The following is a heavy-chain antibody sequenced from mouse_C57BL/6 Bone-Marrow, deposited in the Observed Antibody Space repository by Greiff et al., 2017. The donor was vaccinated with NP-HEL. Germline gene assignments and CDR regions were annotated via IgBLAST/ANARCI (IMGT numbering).Heavy chain of an antibody. Sequence: EVQVVESGGGLVQPGGSLKLSCAASGFTFSDYYMYWVRQTPEKRLEWVAYISNGGGSTYYPDTVKGRFTISRDNAKNTLYLQMSRLKSEDTAMYYCARRGYYGSSHYFDYWGQGTTLTVSS. J-gene: IGHJ2*01. CDR2: ISNGGGST. CDR3: ARRGYYGSSHYFDY. CDR1: GFTFSDYY. V-gene: IGHV5-12*01. D-gene: IGHD1-1*01.